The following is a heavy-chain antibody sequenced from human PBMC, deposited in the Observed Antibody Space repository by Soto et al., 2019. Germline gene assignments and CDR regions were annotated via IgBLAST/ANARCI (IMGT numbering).Heavy chain of an antibody. CDR2: IYYSGST. J-gene: IGHJ4*02. V-gene: IGHV4-31*03. CDR1: GGSISSGGYY. Sequence: SETLSLTCTVSGGSISSGGYYWSWIRQHPGKGLEWIGYIYYSGSTYYNPSLKSRVTISVDTSKNQFSLKLSSVTAADTAVYYCARIRLNYYDSSMVDYWGQGTLVTVPS. D-gene: IGHD3-22*01. CDR3: ARIRLNYYDSSMVDY.